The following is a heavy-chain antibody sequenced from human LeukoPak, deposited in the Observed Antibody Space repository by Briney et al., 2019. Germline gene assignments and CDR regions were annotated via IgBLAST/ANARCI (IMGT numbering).Heavy chain of an antibody. D-gene: IGHD4-11*01. J-gene: IGHJ4*02. CDR2: ISSYSGDT. CDR3: ARGQYLFDF. V-gene: IGHV1-18*01. Sequence: ASVKLSCKTSGYTLTNYGLSWVRQAPGQGLDWMGGISSYSGDTNYAQRFQGRVSMTTDTSTSTAYMELRSLRYDDTAIYYCARGQYLFDFWGQGTLVTVSS. CDR1: GYTLTNYG.